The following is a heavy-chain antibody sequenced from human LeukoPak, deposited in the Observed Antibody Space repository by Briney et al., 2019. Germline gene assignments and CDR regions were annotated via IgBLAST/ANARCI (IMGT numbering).Heavy chain of an antibody. CDR2: IYYSGST. Sequence: NPSETLSLTCAVSGYSISSSNWWGWIRQPPGKGLEWIGHIYYSGSTYYNPSLKSRVTMSVDTSKNQFSLKLSSVTAVDTAVYYCARGSYSSSWYSPTFDYWGQGTLVTVSS. CDR1: GYSISSSNW. CDR3: ARGSYSSSWYSPTFDY. J-gene: IGHJ4*02. D-gene: IGHD6-13*01. V-gene: IGHV4-28*01.